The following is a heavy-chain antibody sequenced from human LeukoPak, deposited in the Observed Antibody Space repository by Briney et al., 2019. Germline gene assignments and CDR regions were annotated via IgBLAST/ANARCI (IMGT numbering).Heavy chain of an antibody. J-gene: IGHJ4*02. D-gene: IGHD6-13*01. V-gene: IGHV3-9*01. CDR3: ARMGQQLADY. CDR1: GFTFDDYA. CDR2: ISWNSGSI. Sequence: PGRSLRLSCAASGFTFDDYAMHWVRQAPGKGLEWVSGISWNSGSIGYADSVKGRFTISRDNAKNSLYLQMNSLRAEDTALYYCARMGQQLADYWGQGTLVTVST.